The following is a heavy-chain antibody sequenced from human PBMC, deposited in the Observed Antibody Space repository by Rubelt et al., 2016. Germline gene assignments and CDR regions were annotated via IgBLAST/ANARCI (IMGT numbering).Heavy chain of an antibody. Sequence: QVQLQQWGAGLLKPSETLSLTCTVSGGSISSSSYYWGWIRQPPGKGLEWIGSIYYSGSTYYNPSLKSRVTISVDTSKNQFSLKLSSVTAADTAVYYCARDRCSGGSCYWWFDPWGQGTLVTVSS. CDR2: IYYSGST. V-gene: IGHV4-39*02. CDR3: ARDRCSGGSCYWWFDP. J-gene: IGHJ5*02. D-gene: IGHD2-15*01. CDR1: GGSISSSSYY.